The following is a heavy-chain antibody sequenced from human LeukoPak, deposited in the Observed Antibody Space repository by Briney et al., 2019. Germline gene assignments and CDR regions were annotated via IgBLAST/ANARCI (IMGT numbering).Heavy chain of an antibody. CDR1: GYIFTQYG. J-gene: IGHJ6*03. CDR2: ISTYTGDT. CDR3: ARRTGYNYYYMDV. Sequence: VSVKVSCKASGYIFTQYGISWVRQAPGQGLEWMASISTYTGDTNNAQDFQGRVTMTTDTFTSTAYMELRGLRSDDTAVYYCARRTGYNYYYMDVWGQGTTVTVSS. V-gene: IGHV1-18*01. D-gene: IGHD3/OR15-3a*01.